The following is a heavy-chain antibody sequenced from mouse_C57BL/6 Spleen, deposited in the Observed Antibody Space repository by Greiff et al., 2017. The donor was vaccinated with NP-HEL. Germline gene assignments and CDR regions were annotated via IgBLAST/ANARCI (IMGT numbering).Heavy chain of an antibody. Sequence: QVQLQQSGAELAKPGASVKLSCKASGYTFTSYWMHWVKQRPGQGLEWFGYINPSSGYTKYNQKFKDKATLTADKSSSTAYMQLSSLTYEDSAVDYCASLYDYDGAMDYWGQGTSVTVSS. D-gene: IGHD2-4*01. J-gene: IGHJ4*01. CDR3: ASLYDYDGAMDY. V-gene: IGHV1-7*01. CDR2: INPSSGYT. CDR1: GYTFTSYW.